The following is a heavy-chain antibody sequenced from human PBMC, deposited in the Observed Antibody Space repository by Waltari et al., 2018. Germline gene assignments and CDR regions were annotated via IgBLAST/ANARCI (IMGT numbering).Heavy chain of an antibody. CDR1: GFTFGSNW. CDR3: ARDFNWGWDF. Sequence: EVQLVDSGGGLVQPGGSLGRSWAASGFTFGSNWMGWVRQAPGRGLEWLANIKPDGSQQYYVDSVRGRFSISRDNAKNSLYLQLNSLRAEDTAIYYCARDFNWGWDFWGQGTLVTVSS. CDR2: IKPDGSQQ. D-gene: IGHD7-27*01. J-gene: IGHJ4*02. V-gene: IGHV3-7*03.